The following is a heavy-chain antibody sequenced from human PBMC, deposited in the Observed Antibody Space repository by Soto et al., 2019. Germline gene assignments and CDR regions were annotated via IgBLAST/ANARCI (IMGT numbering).Heavy chain of an antibody. CDR3: ARVRQLVGYFYYYMDV. D-gene: IGHD6-6*01. V-gene: IGHV1-18*01. CDR1: GYPFTNYG. J-gene: IGHJ6*03. Sequence: QVQLLQSGAEVKKLGPSVKVSCKASGYPFTNYGITWVRQAPGQGLEWRGWISAYNGKTHYTQGLQGRVTMTTDTSTSTPYMELRGLRSDDTAVYYWARVRQLVGYFYYYMDVWGKGTTVTVSS. CDR2: ISAYNGKT.